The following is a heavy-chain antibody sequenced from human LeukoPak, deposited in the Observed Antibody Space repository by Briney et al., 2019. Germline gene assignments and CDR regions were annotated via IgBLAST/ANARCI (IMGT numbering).Heavy chain of an antibody. J-gene: IGHJ4*02. CDR1: GFTFSDYD. CDR2: INTAGDT. Sequence: GGSLRLSCAASGFTFSDYDMHWVRQATGKGLEWVSAINTAGDTYYPDSVKGRFTISRENAKNSLYLQLNSLRAGDTAVYFCARAPPGSGWLIDYWGQGTLITASS. CDR3: ARAPPGSGWLIDY. D-gene: IGHD6-19*01. V-gene: IGHV3-13*04.